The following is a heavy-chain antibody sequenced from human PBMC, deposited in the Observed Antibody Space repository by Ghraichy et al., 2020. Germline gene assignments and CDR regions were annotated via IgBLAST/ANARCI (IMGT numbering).Heavy chain of an antibody. CDR2: ITSRSRTI. V-gene: IGHV3-48*01. CDR1: GFTFGSYS. D-gene: IGHD4-23*01. J-gene: IGHJ6*02. CDR3: ARGSSVVRFYYYAGMDV. Sequence: GGSLRLSCVGSGFTFGSYSMNWVRQSPGKGLEWVSYITSRSRTIFYADSVKGRFTISRDNAQNSLYLQMNSLRAEDTAVYYCARGSSVVRFYYYAGMDVWGQGTTVTVSS.